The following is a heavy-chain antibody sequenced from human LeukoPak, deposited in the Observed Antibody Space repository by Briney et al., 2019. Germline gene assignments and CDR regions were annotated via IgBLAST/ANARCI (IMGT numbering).Heavy chain of an antibody. CDR1: GGTFNNNV. CDR2: IVPMFGTA. CDR3: ARENIVATIFPGGMDV. V-gene: IGHV1-69*05. J-gene: IGHJ6*02. Sequence: GASVKVSCKASGGTFNNNVISWVRQAPGQGLEWMGGIVPMFGTANYAQKLQGRVTMTTDTSTSTAYMELRSLRSDDTAVYYCARENIVATIFPGGMDVWGQGTTVTVSS. D-gene: IGHD5-12*01.